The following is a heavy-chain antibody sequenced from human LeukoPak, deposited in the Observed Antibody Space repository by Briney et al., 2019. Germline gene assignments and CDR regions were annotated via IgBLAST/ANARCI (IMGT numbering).Heavy chain of an antibody. CDR1: GGTFSSYA. J-gene: IGHJ6*04. V-gene: IGHV1-69*01. D-gene: IGHD3-10*01. Sequence: SVNVSCKASGGTFSSYAISWVRQAPGQGLEWMGGIIPIFGTANYAQKFQGRVTITADESTSTAYMELSSLRSEDTAVYYCARGEWSYGSGVLYGGMDVWGKGTTVTVSS. CDR3: ARGEWSYGSGVLYGGMDV. CDR2: IIPIFGTA.